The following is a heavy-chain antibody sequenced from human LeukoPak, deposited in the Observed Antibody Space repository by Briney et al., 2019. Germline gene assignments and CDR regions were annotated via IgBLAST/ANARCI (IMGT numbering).Heavy chain of an antibody. CDR2: IYYSGIT. J-gene: IGHJ4*02. V-gene: IGHV4-39*07. CDR1: GGSISSSSYY. Sequence: SETLSLTCSVSGGSISSSSYYWGWIRQPPGNGLEWIGSIYYSGITYYNPSLKSRVTISVDTSKNQFSLKLSSVTAADAAVYYCAGGGYYLGIDYWGQGTLVTVSS. CDR3: AGGGYYLGIDY. D-gene: IGHD3-3*01.